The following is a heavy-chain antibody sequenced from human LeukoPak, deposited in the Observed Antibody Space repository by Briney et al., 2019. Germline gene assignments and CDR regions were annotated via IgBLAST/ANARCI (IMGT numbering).Heavy chain of an antibody. CDR1: GLTFSSYG. CDR2: ISYDGSNK. J-gene: IGHJ4*02. V-gene: IGHV3-30*18. Sequence: GGSLRLSCAAAGLTFSSYGMHLVRQAPGKGLEWVAVISYDGSNKYYADSVKGRFTISRDNSKNTLYLQMNSLRAEDTAVYYCAKASLAGSGTYFDYWGQGTLVTVSS. D-gene: IGHD3-10*01. CDR3: AKASLAGSGTYFDY.